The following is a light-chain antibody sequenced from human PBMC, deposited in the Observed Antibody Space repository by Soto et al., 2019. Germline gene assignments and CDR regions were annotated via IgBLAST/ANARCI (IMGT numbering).Light chain of an antibody. Sequence: EIVLTQSPGTLSLSPGERATLSCRASQSVSSSYLVWYQQKRGQAPRLLIYGASSRATGIPDRFSGSGSGTDFTLTISRLEPEDFAVYYCQQYGSSWTFGHGTKVEIK. V-gene: IGKV3-20*01. J-gene: IGKJ1*01. CDR3: QQYGSSWT. CDR1: QSVSSSY. CDR2: GAS.